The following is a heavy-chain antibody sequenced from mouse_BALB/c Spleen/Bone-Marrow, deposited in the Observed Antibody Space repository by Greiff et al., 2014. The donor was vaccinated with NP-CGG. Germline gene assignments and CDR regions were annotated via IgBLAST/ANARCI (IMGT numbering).Heavy chain of an antibody. CDR2: TWADGST. CDR3: ARITTATGAMDY. J-gene: IGHJ4*01. Sequence: QVQLKESGPGLVAPSQSLSITCTVSGFSLTNYGVHWVRQPPGKGLEWLGVTWADGSTNYNSALMSRLSISKDDSKSQVFFKMNSRQTDDTAMYYCARITTATGAMDYWGQGTSVTVSS. CDR1: GFSLTNYG. D-gene: IGHD1-2*01. V-gene: IGHV2-9*02.